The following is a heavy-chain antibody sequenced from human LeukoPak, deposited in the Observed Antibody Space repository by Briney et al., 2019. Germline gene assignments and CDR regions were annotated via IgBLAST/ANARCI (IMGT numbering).Heavy chain of an antibody. V-gene: IGHV4-59*01. CDR3: ARSYRNYYPFDY. J-gene: IGHJ4*02. D-gene: IGHD4-11*01. CDR1: GGSISTYY. CDR2: IYYSGST. Sequence: SETLSLTCTVSGGSISTYYWSWIRQSPGKGLEWIGNIYYSGSTNYNPSLKSRVTISVYTSKNQFSLKLSSVTAADTAVYYCARSYRNYYPFDYWGQGTLVTVSS.